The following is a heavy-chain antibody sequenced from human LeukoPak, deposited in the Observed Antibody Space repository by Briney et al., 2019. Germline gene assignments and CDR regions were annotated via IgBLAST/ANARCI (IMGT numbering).Heavy chain of an antibody. CDR2: IWFDGSKK. Sequence: GTSLRLSCAASGFIFSDYAMHWVRQAPGKGLEWVAQIWFDGSKKNYADSMKGRFTISRDQSKNTVSLQMNSLRAEDTALYYCAKDGQSYAPYAMDVWGQGTTVTVSS. CDR3: AKDGQSYAPYAMDV. V-gene: IGHV3-33*03. CDR1: GFIFSDYA. D-gene: IGHD5-18*01. J-gene: IGHJ6*02.